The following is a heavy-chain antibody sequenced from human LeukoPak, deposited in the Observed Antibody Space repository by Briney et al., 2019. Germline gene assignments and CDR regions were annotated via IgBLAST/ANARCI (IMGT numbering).Heavy chain of an antibody. J-gene: IGHJ6*03. CDR3: ARLRRVKLERRRGYYYYYMDV. V-gene: IGHV4-39*07. CDR1: GASISSSNYY. D-gene: IGHD1-1*01. Sequence: SETLSLTCAVSGASISSSNYYWGWIRQPPGKGLEWIGEINHSGSTNYNPSLKSRVTISVDTSKNQFSLKLSSVTAADTAVYYCARLRRVKLERRRGYYYYYMDVWGKGTTVTISS. CDR2: INHSGST.